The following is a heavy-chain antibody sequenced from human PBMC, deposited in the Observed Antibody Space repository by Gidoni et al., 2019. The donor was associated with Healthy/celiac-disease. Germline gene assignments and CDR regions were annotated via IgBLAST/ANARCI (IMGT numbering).Heavy chain of an antibody. CDR1: GGSISSSSYY. CDR2: IYYSGST. Sequence: QLQLQESGPGLVKPSETLSLTCTVSGGSISSSSYYWGWIRQPPGKGLEWIGSIYYSGSTYYNPSLKSRVTISVDTSKNQFSLKLSSVTAADTAVYYCASWGILTGNAFDYWGQGTLVSVSS. J-gene: IGHJ4*02. V-gene: IGHV4-39*01. CDR3: ASWGILTGNAFDY. D-gene: IGHD3-9*01.